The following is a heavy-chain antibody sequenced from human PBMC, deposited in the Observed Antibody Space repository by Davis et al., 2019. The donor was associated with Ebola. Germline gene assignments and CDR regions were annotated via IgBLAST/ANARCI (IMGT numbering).Heavy chain of an antibody. CDR3: ARQGFFDY. CDR1: GYTFTSYG. V-gene: IGHV1-18*01. CDR2: ISAYNGNT. Sequence: AASVKVSCKASGYTFTSYGISWVRQAPGQGLEWMGWISAYNGNTNYAQKFQGRVTITADESTSTAYMELSSLRSEDTAVYYCARQGFFDYWGQGTLVTVSS. J-gene: IGHJ4*02.